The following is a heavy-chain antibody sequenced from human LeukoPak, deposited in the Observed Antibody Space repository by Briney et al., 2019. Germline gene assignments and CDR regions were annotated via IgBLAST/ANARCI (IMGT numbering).Heavy chain of an antibody. CDR2: IKGDGIST. CDR3: AKDHYWSIDY. J-gene: IGHJ4*02. D-gene: IGHD3-3*01. CDR1: GFDFSSNW. Sequence: GGSLRLSCAASGFDFSSNWMHWVRHAPGQGLVWVTRIKGDGISTNYADSVKGRFTISRDIAKNTLYLQMNSLRAEDTGVYYCAKDHYWSIDYWGRGTLVIVSS. V-gene: IGHV3-74*01.